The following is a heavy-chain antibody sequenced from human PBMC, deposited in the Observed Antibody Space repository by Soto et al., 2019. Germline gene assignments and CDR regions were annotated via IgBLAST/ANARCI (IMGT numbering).Heavy chain of an antibody. J-gene: IGHJ4*02. Sequence: PGESLKISCKGSGYSFTSYWIGWVRQMPGKGLEWMGIIYPGDSDTRYSPSFQGQVTISADKSISTAYLQWSSLKASDTAMYYCARMGKQWYYYDSSGFFDYWGQGTLVTVSS. CDR1: GYSFTSYW. CDR3: ARMGKQWYYYDSSGFFDY. D-gene: IGHD3-22*01. CDR2: IYPGDSDT. V-gene: IGHV5-51*01.